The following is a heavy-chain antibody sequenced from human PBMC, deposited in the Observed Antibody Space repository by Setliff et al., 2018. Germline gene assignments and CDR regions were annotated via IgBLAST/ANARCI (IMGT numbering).Heavy chain of an antibody. CDR2: INANTGGT. Sequence: PGGSLRLSCKTSGYIFTNYYIHWVRQAPGQGLEWMGWINANTGGTREVQKFQGRVTMTRDTSISTAYMELSRLRSDDTAVYYCARDPRSGSYKGFDYWGQGTLVTVSS. CDR3: ARDPRSGSYKGFDY. V-gene: IGHV1-2*02. D-gene: IGHD1-26*01. J-gene: IGHJ4*02. CDR1: GYIFTNYY.